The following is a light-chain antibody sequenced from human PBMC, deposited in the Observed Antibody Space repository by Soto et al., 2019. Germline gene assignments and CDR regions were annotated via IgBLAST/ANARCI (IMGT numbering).Light chain of an antibody. CDR3: QQYSNWPPIT. Sequence: EIVMTQSPATLSVSPGERATHSCRASQSVSSNLAWYQQIPGQAPRLLIYGASTRATGIPARFSGSGSGTEFTLSFSSLQSEDFAVYYCQQYSNWPPITFGQGTRLEIK. V-gene: IGKV3-15*01. CDR1: QSVSSN. CDR2: GAS. J-gene: IGKJ5*01.